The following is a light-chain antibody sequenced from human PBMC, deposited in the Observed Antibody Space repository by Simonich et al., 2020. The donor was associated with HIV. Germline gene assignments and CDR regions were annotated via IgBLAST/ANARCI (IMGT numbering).Light chain of an antibody. CDR2: DVS. CDR3: SSYTSSNTLV. CDR1: SSDVGGYNY. Sequence: QSALTQPPSASGSPGQSVTISCTGTSSDVGGYNYVSWYQQHPGKAPKLMIYDVSKRPSGVSNLFSGAKSGNTASLTISGLQAEDEADYYCSSYTSSNTLVFGGGTKLTVL. J-gene: IGLJ2*01. V-gene: IGLV2-8*01.